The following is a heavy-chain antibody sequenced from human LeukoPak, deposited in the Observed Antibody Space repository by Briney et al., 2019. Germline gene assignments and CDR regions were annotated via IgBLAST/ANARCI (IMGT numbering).Heavy chain of an antibody. CDR3: ARGPSAYPKCFDY. Sequence: GGSLRLSCAASGFNFSSFVMHWVRQAPGKGLEWVSVIWYDGSNKYYADSVKGRFTISRDNSKNTLYLQMNSLRAEDTAVYYCARGPSAYPKCFDYWGQGTLVTVSS. V-gene: IGHV3-33*01. D-gene: IGHD5-12*01. J-gene: IGHJ4*02. CDR2: IWYDGSNK. CDR1: GFNFSSFV.